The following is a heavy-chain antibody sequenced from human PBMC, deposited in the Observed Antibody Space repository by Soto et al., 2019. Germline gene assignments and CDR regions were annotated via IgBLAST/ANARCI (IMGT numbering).Heavy chain of an antibody. CDR2: IYYSGST. J-gene: IGHJ4*02. V-gene: IGHV4-59*01. D-gene: IGHD7-27*01. CDR3: ARIRLWGSRGDYVDY. CDR1: GGSISSYY. Sequence: SETLSLTCTVSGGSISSYYWSWIRQPPGKGLEWIGYIYYSGSTNYNPSLKSRVTISVETSKNQFSLKLSSVTAADTAVYYCARIRLWGSRGDYVDYWGQGTLVTVSS.